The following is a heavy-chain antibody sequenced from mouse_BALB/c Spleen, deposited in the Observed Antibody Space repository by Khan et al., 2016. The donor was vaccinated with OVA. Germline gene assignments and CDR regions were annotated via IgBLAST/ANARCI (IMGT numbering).Heavy chain of an antibody. J-gene: IGHJ3*01. D-gene: IGHD2-3*01. V-gene: IGHV14-1*02. CDR3: ARDGYSPWFAY. Sequence: VQLKESGAELVRPGALVKLSCKASGFNIKDYYMHWVKQRPEQGLVWIGRIDPENGDTIYDPKFQGKASITSDTSSNTAYLQLSSLTSEDTAVYYCARDGYSPWFAYWGQGTLATVSA. CDR1: GFNIKDYY. CDR2: IDPENGDT.